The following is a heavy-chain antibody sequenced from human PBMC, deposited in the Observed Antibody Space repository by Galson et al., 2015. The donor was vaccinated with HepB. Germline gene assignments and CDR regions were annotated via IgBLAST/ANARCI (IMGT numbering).Heavy chain of an antibody. J-gene: IGHJ6*02. D-gene: IGHD2-2*01. CDR1: GGSISSSSYY. Sequence: LSLTCTVSGGSISSSSYYWGWIRQPPGKGLEWIGGIYYSGSTYYNPSLKSRVTISVDTSKNQFSLKLSSVAASDTAVYYCARRPIVVVPGGMDVWGQGTTVTVSS. V-gene: IGHV4-39*01. CDR3: ARRPIVVVPGGMDV. CDR2: IYYSGST.